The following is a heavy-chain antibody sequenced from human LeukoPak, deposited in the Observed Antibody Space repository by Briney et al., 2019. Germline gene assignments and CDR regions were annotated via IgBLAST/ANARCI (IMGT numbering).Heavy chain of an antibody. J-gene: IGHJ4*02. CDR3: ANDHSWGIVLVVYAIGDGLAVDY. V-gene: IGHV3-30*18. Sequence: GGSLRLSCSAAGLTFRIDGMHGVPHAPDKGLGRGAVISYDVSNKYYADSLNGGFTISRDNCKNTLYLQLNRLRAEATPVYYCANDHSWGIVLVVYAIGDGLAVDYWGQGTLVTVSS. D-gene: IGHD2-8*01. CDR2: ISYDVSNK. CDR1: GLTFRIDG.